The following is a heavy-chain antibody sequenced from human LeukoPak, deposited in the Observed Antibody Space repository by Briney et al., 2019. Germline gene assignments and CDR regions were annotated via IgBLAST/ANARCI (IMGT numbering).Heavy chain of an antibody. CDR1: GFTFSDHY. V-gene: IGHV3-11*04. Sequence: GGSLRLSCAASGFTFSDHYMSWIRQAPGKGLEWISYIGNSGDPIYYADSVKGRFTISRDNALKSLYLQMNNLRVEDTAIYYCARDRRPSTWLGVGPWGQGTLVTVS. CDR2: IGNSGDPI. J-gene: IGHJ5*02. D-gene: IGHD6-13*01. CDR3: ARDRRPSTWLGVGP.